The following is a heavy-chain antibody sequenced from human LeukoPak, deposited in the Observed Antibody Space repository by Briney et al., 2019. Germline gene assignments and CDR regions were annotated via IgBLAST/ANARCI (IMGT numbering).Heavy chain of an antibody. CDR2: ISAYNGNT. CDR1: GYTFTSYG. CDR3: ARGVVAAKGSYWFDP. D-gene: IGHD2-15*01. J-gene: IGHJ5*02. Sequence: GASVKVSCKASGYTFTSYGISWVRQAPGQGLEWMGWISAYNGNTNYAQKLQGRVTMTTDTSTSTAYMELRSLRSDDTAVYYCARGVVAAKGSYWFDPWGQGTLVTVSS. V-gene: IGHV1-18*01.